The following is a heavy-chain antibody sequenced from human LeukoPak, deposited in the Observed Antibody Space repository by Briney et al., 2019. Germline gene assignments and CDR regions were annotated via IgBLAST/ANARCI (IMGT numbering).Heavy chain of an antibody. CDR1: GGSFSGYY. CDR3: ARGRLSPLHVYYYYGMDV. D-gene: IGHD2/OR15-2a*01. J-gene: IGHJ6*02. CDR2: INHSGST. V-gene: IGHV4-34*01. Sequence: SETLSLTCAVYGGSFSGYYWSWVRQPPGKGLEWIGEINHSGSTNYNPSLKRRVNISVDKSKKQFSLKRSSVTAADTAVYYCARGRLSPLHVYYYYGMDVWGQGTTVTVSS.